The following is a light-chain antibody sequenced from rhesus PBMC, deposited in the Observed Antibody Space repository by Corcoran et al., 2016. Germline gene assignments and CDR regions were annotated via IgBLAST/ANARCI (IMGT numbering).Light chain of an antibody. CDR2: KAA. CDR1: QGISIW. CDR3: QQYKGATA. J-gene: IGKJ1*01. Sequence: DIQMTQSPSSLSASVGDTVTITRRASQGISIWLAWYQQKPGKAPKLLIYKAASLQIGVPSRFRGSGYGTDFTFNIGSRRPEVFATYSGQQYKGATAFDQWTKVEI. V-gene: IGKV1-21*01.